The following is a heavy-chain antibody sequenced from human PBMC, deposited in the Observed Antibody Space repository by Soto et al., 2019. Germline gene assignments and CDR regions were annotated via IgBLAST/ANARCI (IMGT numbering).Heavy chain of an antibody. J-gene: IGHJ6*02. V-gene: IGHV5-51*01. D-gene: IGHD5-18*01. Sequence: GESLKISCKGSGYSFTSYWIGWVRQMPGKGLEWMGIIYPGDSDTRYSPSFQGHVTISADKSISTAYLQWSSLKASDTAMYYCASVDTAMVTYYYGMDVWGQGTTVTVSS. CDR2: IYPGDSDT. CDR1: GYSFTSYW. CDR3: ASVDTAMVTYYYGMDV.